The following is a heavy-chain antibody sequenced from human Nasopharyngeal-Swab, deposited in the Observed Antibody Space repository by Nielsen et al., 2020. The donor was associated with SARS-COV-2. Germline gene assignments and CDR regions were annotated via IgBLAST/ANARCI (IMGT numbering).Heavy chain of an antibody. CDR3: TTRPSSSWYYYYYGMVV. Sequence: GESLKISCAASGFTFSNAWMSWVRQAPGKGLEWVGRIKSKTDGETTDYAAHVKCRFTISRDDSKNTLYLQMNSLKTEDTPVYYCTTRPSSSWYYYYYGMVVWGQGTTVTVSS. V-gene: IGHV3-15*01. D-gene: IGHD6-13*01. J-gene: IGHJ6*02. CDR1: GFTFSNAW. CDR2: IKSKTDGETT.